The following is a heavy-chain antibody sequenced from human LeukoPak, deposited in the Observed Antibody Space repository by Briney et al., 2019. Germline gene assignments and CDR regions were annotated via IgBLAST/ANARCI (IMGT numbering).Heavy chain of an antibody. J-gene: IGHJ4*02. CDR3: ATQRGYFGY. D-gene: IGHD5-12*01. V-gene: IGHV4-4*02. CDR2: INHSGST. Sequence: GSLRLSCAVSEISITTTYMSWVRQAPGKGLEWIGEINHSGSTNYNPSLKSRVTISVDTSKNQFSLKLSSVTAADTAVYYCATQRGYFGYWGQGTLVTVSS. CDR1: EISITTTY.